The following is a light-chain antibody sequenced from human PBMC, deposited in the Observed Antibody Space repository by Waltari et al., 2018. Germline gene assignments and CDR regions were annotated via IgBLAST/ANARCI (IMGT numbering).Light chain of an antibody. CDR3: LQYTSSPWT. CDR1: QSITSW. CDR2: KAS. Sequence: DIQMTQSPSSLSASVGDTVTITCRASQSITSWLAWYQQKPGKAPKLLIYKASSLQSEVPSRFSGSGSGTDFTLTISSLQPEDFATYYCLQYTSSPWTFGQGTKVEIK. V-gene: IGKV1-12*01. J-gene: IGKJ1*01.